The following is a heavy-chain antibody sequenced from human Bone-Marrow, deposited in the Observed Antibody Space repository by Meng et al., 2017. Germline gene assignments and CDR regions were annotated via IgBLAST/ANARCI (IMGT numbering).Heavy chain of an antibody. D-gene: IGHD6-19*01. CDR1: GYTFTGYY. Sequence: ASVKVSCKASGYTFTGYYMHWVRQAPGQGLEWMGWISPYNGDTKYAEKFQGRVTMTTDTSTTTVYMELSSLRSDETAVYYCSRDRGSGWYAYWGQGTLVTVSS. J-gene: IGHJ4*02. V-gene: IGHV1-2*02. CDR3: SRDRGSGWYAY. CDR2: ISPYNGDT.